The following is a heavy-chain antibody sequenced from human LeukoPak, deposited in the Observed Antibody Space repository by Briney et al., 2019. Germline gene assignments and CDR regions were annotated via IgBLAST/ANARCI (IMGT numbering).Heavy chain of an antibody. V-gene: IGHV3-9*03. J-gene: IGHJ4*02. CDR2: ISWNSGSI. CDR3: AKVTAAGTFDY. D-gene: IGHD6-13*01. CDR1: GFTFDDYA. Sequence: GGSLRLSCAASGFTFDDYAMHWVRQAPGKGLEWVSGISWNSGSIGYADSVKGRFTIPRDNAKNSLYLQMNSLRAEDMALYYCAKVTAAGTFDYWGQGTLVTVSS.